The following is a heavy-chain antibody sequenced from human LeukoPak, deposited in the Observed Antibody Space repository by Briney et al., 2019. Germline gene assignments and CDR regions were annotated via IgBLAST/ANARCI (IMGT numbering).Heavy chain of an antibody. CDR2: IHYRGST. CDR3: ARLGSGYYSDYFDY. Sequence: MSSETLSLTCAVYGGSFSGYYWSWIRQPPGKGLEWIGEIHYRGSTNYDPSLKSRVTISVDTSKNQFSLKLSSVTAADTAVYYCARLGSGYYSDYFDYWGQGTLVTVSS. J-gene: IGHJ4*02. CDR1: GGSFSGYY. V-gene: IGHV4-34*01. D-gene: IGHD3-22*01.